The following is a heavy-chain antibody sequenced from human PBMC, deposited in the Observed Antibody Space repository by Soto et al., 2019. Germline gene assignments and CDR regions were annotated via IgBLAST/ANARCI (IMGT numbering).Heavy chain of an antibody. J-gene: IGHJ4*02. CDR3: ASGGSGSYYAGSVDY. Sequence: QVQLVESGGGVVQPGRSLRLSCAASGFTFSSYAMHWVRQAPGKGLEWVAVISYDGSNKYYADSVKGRFTISRDKSKNTLYLQMNSLRAEDTAVYYCASGGSGSYYAGSVDYWGQGTLVTVSS. CDR2: ISYDGSNK. CDR1: GFTFSSYA. V-gene: IGHV3-30-3*01. D-gene: IGHD1-26*01.